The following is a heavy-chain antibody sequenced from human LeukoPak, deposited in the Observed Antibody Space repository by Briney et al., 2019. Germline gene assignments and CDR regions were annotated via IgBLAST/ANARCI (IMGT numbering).Heavy chain of an antibody. D-gene: IGHD4-17*01. J-gene: IGHJ6*02. Sequence: GGSLRLSCAASGFTFSSYWMHWVRQAPGKGLVWVSRINSDGSSTSYADSVKGRFTISRDNAKNTLYLQMNSLRAEDTAVYYCARDLLPLRYYYYYGMDAWGQGTTVTVSS. V-gene: IGHV3-74*01. CDR1: GFTFSSYW. CDR2: INSDGSST. CDR3: ARDLLPLRYYYYYGMDA.